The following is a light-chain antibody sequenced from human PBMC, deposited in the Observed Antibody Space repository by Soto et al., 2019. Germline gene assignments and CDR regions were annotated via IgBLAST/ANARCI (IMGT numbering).Light chain of an antibody. CDR2: ATS. J-gene: IGKJ4*01. CDR3: QQTYSFPLT. CDR1: QSISMY. V-gene: IGKV1-39*01. Sequence: DIQMTQSPSSLSASVGDRVTITCRASQSISMYLNWYQQKPGKAPKLLIYATSNLQSGVPSRFSGSGSGTDFTLTISSLQPEDFATYYCQQTYSFPLTFGGGTKVEIK.